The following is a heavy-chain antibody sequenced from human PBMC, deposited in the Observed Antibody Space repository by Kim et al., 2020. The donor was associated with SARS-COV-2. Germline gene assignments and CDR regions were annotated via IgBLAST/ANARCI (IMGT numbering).Heavy chain of an antibody. D-gene: IGHD6-19*01. V-gene: IGHV1-24*01. CDR2: FDPEDGET. CDR1: GYTLTELS. J-gene: IGHJ4*02. CDR3: ATVLRRRGWYEPFDY. Sequence: ASVKVSCKVSGYTLTELSMHWVRQAPGKGLEWMGGFDPEDGETIYAQKFQGRVTMTEDTSTDTAYMELSSLRSEDTAVYYCATVLRRRGWYEPFDYWGQGTLVTVSS.